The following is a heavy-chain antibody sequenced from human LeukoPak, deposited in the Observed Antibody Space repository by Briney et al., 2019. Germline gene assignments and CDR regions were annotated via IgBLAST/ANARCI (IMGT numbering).Heavy chain of an antibody. D-gene: IGHD6-19*01. V-gene: IGHV4-4*02. CDR1: GVSINSNNW. J-gene: IGHJ4*02. Sequence: SGTLSLTCDVSGVSINSNNWWSWVRQSPEKGLEWIDEIFHSGGANYNPSLKSRLTVSIDESKNQLSLTLRSVTAADTARYYCAGQPSNSSSWYFDNWGQGTLVTV. CDR2: IFHSGGA. CDR3: AGQPSNSSSWYFDN.